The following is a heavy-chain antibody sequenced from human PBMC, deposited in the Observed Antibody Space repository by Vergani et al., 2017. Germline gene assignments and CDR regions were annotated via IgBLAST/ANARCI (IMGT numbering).Heavy chain of an antibody. D-gene: IGHD3-22*01. V-gene: IGHV4-59*01. J-gene: IGHJ4*02. Sequence: QVQLQESGPGLVKPSETLSLTCTVSGGSISSYYWSWIRQPPGKGLEWIGYIYYSGSTNYNPSLKRRVTISVDTSKNQFSLKLSSVTAADTAVYYCARGYCDSSGYFDYWDQGTLVTVSS. CDR1: GGSISSYY. CDR2: IYYSGST. CDR3: ARGYCDSSGYFDY.